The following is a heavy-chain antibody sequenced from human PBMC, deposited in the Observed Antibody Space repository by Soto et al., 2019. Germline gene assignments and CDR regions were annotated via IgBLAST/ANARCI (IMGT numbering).Heavy chain of an antibody. J-gene: IGHJ4*02. CDR1: GGSISSNNW. CDR3: ARGGSVATIGYFDY. Sequence: SETLSLTCAVSGGSISSNNWWSWVRQPPGKGLEWIGEIFHSGGTHYSPSLKSRVTISVDKSKNQFSLKLTSVTAADTAVYYCARGGSVATIGYFDYWGQGTLVTVSS. V-gene: IGHV4-4*02. CDR2: IFHSGGT. D-gene: IGHD5-12*01.